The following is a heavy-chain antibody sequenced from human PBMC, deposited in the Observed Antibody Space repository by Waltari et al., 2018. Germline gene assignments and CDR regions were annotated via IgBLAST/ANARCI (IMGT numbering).Heavy chain of an antibody. Sequence: QVQLVQSGAEVKNPGSSVKVSCKASGGTFTNYAINWVRQAPGQGLEWMGGLVPRFGATNYERRFQGRVTVTADESTNTAYLELNSLRPEDTAVYVCARGYTSSSYTGGKRNFNYHYMDVWGKGTTVTVPS. V-gene: IGHV1-69*01. CDR2: LVPRFGAT. CDR1: GGTFTNYA. J-gene: IGHJ6*03. CDR3: ARGYTSSSYTGGKRNFNYHYMDV. D-gene: IGHD6-13*01.